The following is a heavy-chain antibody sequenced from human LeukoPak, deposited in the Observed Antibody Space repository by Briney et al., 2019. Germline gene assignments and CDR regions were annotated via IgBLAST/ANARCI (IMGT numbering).Heavy chain of an antibody. V-gene: IGHV3-7*01. Sequence: PGGSLRLSCAASGFAFSSYWMSWVRQVPGKGLEWVASIKQDGSEKYYVDSVKGRFTISRDNAKKTLYLQMNSLRAEDTAMYYCAGLDFGQDYWGQGTLVTVSS. CDR1: GFAFSSYW. J-gene: IGHJ4*02. D-gene: IGHD3/OR15-3a*01. CDR2: IKQDGSEK. CDR3: AGLDFGQDY.